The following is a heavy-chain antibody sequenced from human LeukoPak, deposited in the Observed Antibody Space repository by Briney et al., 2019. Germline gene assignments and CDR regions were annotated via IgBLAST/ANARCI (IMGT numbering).Heavy chain of an antibody. V-gene: IGHV1-2*02. J-gene: IGHJ4*02. CDR3: ARYGDDISGSDLDY. CDR1: GYTFIGYY. CDR2: INSNSGCT. D-gene: IGHD3-22*01. Sequence: ASVKDSCKASGYTFIGYYMHWVRQAPGQGREGMGWINSNSGCTNYAQKFQGGVTMIRDTSISTAYMELSRLRSNDTAVYYCARYGDDISGSDLDYWGQGTLVTVSS.